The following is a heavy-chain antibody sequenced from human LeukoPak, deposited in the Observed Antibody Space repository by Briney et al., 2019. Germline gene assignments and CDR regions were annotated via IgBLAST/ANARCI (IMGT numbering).Heavy chain of an antibody. J-gene: IGHJ5*02. Sequence: KPSETLSLTCTVSGGSISSSSYHWGWIRQPPGKGLGWIGSIYYSGSTYYNPSLKSRVTISVDTSKNQFSLKLSSVTAADTAVYYCARLDDWFDPWGQGTLVTVSS. CDR3: ARLDDWFDP. V-gene: IGHV4-39*01. CDR2: IYYSGST. CDR1: GGSISSSSYH.